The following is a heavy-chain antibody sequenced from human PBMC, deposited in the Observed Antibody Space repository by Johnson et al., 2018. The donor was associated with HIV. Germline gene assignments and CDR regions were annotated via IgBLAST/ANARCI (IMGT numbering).Heavy chain of an antibody. Sequence: VQLMESGGGLIQPGGSLRLSCAASGFTVSSKYMSWVRQAPGKGLEWVSIIYSGGSTYYADSVQGRFTISRDNSKNTLFLQMNSLRAEDTAVYYCARDWSAFDIWGQGTMVTVSS. CDR2: IYSGGST. J-gene: IGHJ3*02. CDR1: GFTVSSKY. CDR3: ARDWSAFDI. V-gene: IGHV3-66*03.